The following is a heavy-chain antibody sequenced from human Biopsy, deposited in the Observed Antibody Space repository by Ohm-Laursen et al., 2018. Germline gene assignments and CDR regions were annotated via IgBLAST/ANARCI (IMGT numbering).Heavy chain of an antibody. CDR2: INPNGGDT. V-gene: IGHV1-2*02. J-gene: IGHJ6*02. CDR3: ARASMIRGVMDVDV. CDR1: GYTFTGHY. Sequence: SVKVSCKSSGYTFTGHYMHWVRQAPGQGLEWMGWINPNGGDTNYAQKFQGRVTMTTDTSVSTAYMELSRLTFDDTAVYYCARASMIRGVMDVDVWGQGTTVTVSS. D-gene: IGHD3-10*01.